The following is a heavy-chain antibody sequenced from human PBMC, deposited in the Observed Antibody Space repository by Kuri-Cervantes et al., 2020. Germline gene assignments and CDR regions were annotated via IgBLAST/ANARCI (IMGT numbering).Heavy chain of an antibody. J-gene: IGHJ2*01. V-gene: IGHV4-59*12. CDR1: GGSISSYY. D-gene: IGHD2-21*02. CDR3: ARDFCGARKSGGDCIYWYFDV. Sequence: ESLKISCTVSGGSISSYYWSWIRQPPGKGLEWIGYIYYSGSTNYNPSLKSRVTISVDKSKSQFSLTLYSVTPADTAVYYCARDFCGARKSGGDCIYWYFDVWGRGTLVTVSS. CDR2: IYYSGST.